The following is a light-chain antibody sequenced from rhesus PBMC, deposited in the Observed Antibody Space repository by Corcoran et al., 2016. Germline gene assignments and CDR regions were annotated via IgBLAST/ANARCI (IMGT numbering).Light chain of an antibody. Sequence: DIQLTQSPSSLSASVGDRVTITCRASQGISSYLAWYQQTSGKAPKLLIYDASNLQSGVPSRFSGSGSGTEFTITISSLQPEDFATYYCQQRNSYPRTFGQGTKVEIK. V-gene: IGKV1-38*01. CDR3: QQRNSYPRT. CDR1: QGISSY. J-gene: IGKJ1*01. CDR2: DAS.